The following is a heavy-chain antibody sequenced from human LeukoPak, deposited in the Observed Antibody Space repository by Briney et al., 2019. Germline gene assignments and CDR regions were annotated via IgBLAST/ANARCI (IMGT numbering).Heavy chain of an antibody. D-gene: IGHD3-16*01. CDR3: ARDATRGGDFDH. V-gene: IGHV4-34*01. CDR2: INHSGST. CDR1: GGSFSGYY. Sequence: PSETLSLTCAVYGGSFSGYYWSWIRQPPGKGLEWIGEINHSGSTNYNPSLKSRVTISVDTSKNQFSLKLSSVTAADTGVYYCARDATRGGDFDHWGQGALVTVSS. J-gene: IGHJ4*02.